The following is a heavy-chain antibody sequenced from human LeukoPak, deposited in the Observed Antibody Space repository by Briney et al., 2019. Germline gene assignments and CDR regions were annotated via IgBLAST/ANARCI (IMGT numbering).Heavy chain of an antibody. CDR3: ARASYDSSGYEYFQH. CDR1: GYTFTGYY. J-gene: IGHJ1*01. V-gene: IGHV1-2*02. Sequence: ASVKVSRKASGYTFTGYYIHWVRQAPGQGLEWMGWLNPNSGGTNYAQKFQGRVTMTRDTSISTAYMELSRLRSDDTAVYYCARASYDSSGYEYFQHWGQGTLVTVSS. D-gene: IGHD3-22*01. CDR2: LNPNSGGT.